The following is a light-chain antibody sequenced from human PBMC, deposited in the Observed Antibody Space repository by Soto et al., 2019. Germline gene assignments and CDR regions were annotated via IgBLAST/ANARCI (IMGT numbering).Light chain of an antibody. CDR1: SSDVGGYNY. V-gene: IGLV2-14*01. CDR3: SSYTTAYTQV. Sequence: QSVLTQPASVSGSPGQSITISCTGTSSDVGGYNYVSWYQQHPGKAPKLMISEVTTRPSGVSDRFSGSKSGNTASLTISRLQAEDEAHYYCSSYTTAYTQVFGGGTKLTVL. CDR2: EVT. J-gene: IGLJ3*02.